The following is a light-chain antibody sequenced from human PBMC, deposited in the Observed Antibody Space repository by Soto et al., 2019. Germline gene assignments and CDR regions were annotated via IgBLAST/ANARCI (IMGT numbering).Light chain of an antibody. CDR1: QSLEYSDGGTY. Sequence: DAVLTQSPLSLPATLGQPASISCMSSQSLEYSDGGTYLNWYHQRPGQSPRRLIYKVSNRDSGVPDRFSGSGSGTDFTLKISRVETEDVGVYYCMQGSYWPWTCGQGTKGDIK. CDR2: KVS. CDR3: MQGSYWPWT. J-gene: IGKJ1*01. V-gene: IGKV2-30*01.